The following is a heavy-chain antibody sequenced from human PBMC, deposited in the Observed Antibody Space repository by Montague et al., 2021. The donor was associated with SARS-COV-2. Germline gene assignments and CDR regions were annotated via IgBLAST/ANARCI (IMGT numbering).Heavy chain of an antibody. CDR2: ISSSGSTI. CDR3: ARESGSESYYDYFDY. D-gene: IGHD1-26*01. J-gene: IGHJ4*02. V-gene: IGHV3-11*01. Sequence: SLRLSCAASGFTFSDYYMSWIRQAPGKGLEWVSYISSSGSTIYYADSVKGRFTISRDNAKNSLYLQMNSLRAEDTAIYYCARESGSESYYDYFDYWGQGTLVTVSS. CDR1: GFTFSDYY.